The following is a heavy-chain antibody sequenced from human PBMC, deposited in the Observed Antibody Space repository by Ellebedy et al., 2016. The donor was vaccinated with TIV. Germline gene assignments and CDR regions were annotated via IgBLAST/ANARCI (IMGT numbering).Heavy chain of an antibody. CDR1: GGTFSSYP. Sequence: AASVKVSCKASGGTFSSYPISWVRQPPVQGLEWMGSLIPILGIANYEEKFQGGVTITAEKSTSIAYMELSSLRSEETAVYYCAAGNDGGWFDPWGQGNLVTVSS. J-gene: IGHJ5*02. V-gene: IGHV1-69*02. CDR3: AAGNDGGWFDP. D-gene: IGHD1-1*01. CDR2: LIPILGIA.